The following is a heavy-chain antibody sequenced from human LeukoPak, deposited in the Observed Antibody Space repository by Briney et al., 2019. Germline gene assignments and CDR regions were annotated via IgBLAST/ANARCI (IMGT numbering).Heavy chain of an antibody. CDR2: IRYDGSDK. CDR1: GFIFSTYG. D-gene: IGHD3-22*01. J-gene: IGHJ6*03. V-gene: IGHV3-30*02. Sequence: PGGSLRLSCAASGFIFSTYGMHWVRQAPGKGLEWVAFIRYDGSDKYYADSVKGRFTISRDNSKNTLYLQMNSLRGEDTAVYYCAKDRNSGGYRLHHYYMDVWGKGTTVTVSS. CDR3: AKDRNSGGYRLHHYYMDV.